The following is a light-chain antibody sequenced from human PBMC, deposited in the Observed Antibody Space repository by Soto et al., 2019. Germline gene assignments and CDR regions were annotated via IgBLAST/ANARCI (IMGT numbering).Light chain of an antibody. V-gene: IGLV2-14*01. CDR3: SSYTSSGTYV. CDR2: DAS. CDR1: SSDVGGYNY. J-gene: IGLJ1*01. Sequence: QSVLAQPASVSGPPGQSITISCTGTSSDVGGYNYVSWYQQHPGKAPKVMIYDASNRPSGVSNRFSGSKSGNTASLTISGLQAEDEADYFCSSYTSSGTYVFGTGTKLTVL.